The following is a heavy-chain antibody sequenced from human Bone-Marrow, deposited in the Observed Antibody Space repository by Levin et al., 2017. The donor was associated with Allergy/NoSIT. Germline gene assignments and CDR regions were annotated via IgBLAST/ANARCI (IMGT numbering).Heavy chain of an antibody. CDR2: ISYDGSDK. CDR1: GFTFNSYA. J-gene: IGHJ4*02. V-gene: IGHV3-30*18. D-gene: IGHD4-17*01. CDR3: AKDFAPYGDHLRLFDY. Sequence: GGSLRLSCAASGFTFNSYAMHWVRQAPGKGLQWVAVISYDGSDKNYADSVKGRFTISRDNSKDAVYLQMKSLRTEDTALYYCAKDFAPYGDHLRLFDYWGQGTLVTVSS.